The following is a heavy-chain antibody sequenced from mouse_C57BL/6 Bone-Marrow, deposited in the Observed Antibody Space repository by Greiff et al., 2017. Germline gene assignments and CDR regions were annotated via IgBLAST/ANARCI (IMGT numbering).Heavy chain of an antibody. CDR2: INPSNGGT. D-gene: IGHD3-2*02. CDR1: GYTFTSYW. J-gene: IGHJ3*01. CDR3: AKHLRLRTFAY. V-gene: IGHV1-53*01. Sequence: QVQLQQPGPELVKPGASVKLSCKASGYTFTSYWMHWVKQRPGQGLEWIGNINPSNGGTNYNEKFKSKATLTVDKSSSTAYMQLSSLTSEDSAGYYGAKHLRLRTFAYWGQGTLVTVSA.